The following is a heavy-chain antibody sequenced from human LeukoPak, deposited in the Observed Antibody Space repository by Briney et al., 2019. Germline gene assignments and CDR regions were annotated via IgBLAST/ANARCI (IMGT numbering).Heavy chain of an antibody. V-gene: IGHV4-61*01. D-gene: IGHD3-16*01. J-gene: IGHJ4*02. CDR2: IYYSGST. CDR3: AREREPETFGVPTDY. CDR1: GGSVSSGSYY. Sequence: PSETLSLTCTVSGGSVSSGSYYWSWIRQPPGKGLEWIGYIYYSGSTNYNPSLKSRVTISVDTSKNQFSLKLSSVTAADTAVYYCAREREPETFGVPTDYWGQGTLVTVSS.